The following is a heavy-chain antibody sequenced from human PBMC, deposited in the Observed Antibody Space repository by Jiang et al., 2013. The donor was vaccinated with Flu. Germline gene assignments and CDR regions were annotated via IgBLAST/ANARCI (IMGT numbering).Heavy chain of an antibody. CDR3: AREGSGYDILTGSLRYYYMDV. V-gene: IGHV3-33*01. Sequence: VIWYDGSNKYYADSVKGRFTISRDNSKNTLYLQMNSLRAEDTAVYYCAREGSGYDILTGSLRYYYMDVWGKGTTVTVSS. J-gene: IGHJ6*03. CDR2: IWYDGSNK. D-gene: IGHD3-9*01.